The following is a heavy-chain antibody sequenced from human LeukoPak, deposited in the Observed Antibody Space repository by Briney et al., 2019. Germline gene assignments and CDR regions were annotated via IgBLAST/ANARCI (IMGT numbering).Heavy chain of an antibody. CDR3: VRDPPAGWYFDL. J-gene: IGHJ2*01. CDR1: GVTVSSNY. Sequence: GGSLRLSCAASGVTVSSNYMSWVRQAPGKGLEWVSIIYSGGRAFYADSVKGRFTISGDSSKNTLDLQMNSLRVEDTALYYCVRDPPAGWYFDLWGRGTLVTVSS. CDR2: IYSGGRA. V-gene: IGHV3-53*01.